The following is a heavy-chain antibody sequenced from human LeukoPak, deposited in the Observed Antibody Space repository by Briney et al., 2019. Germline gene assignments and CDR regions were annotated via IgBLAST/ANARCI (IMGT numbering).Heavy chain of an antibody. Sequence: ASVKVSCTASRYTFSDYYIHWLRQAPGQGLEWMGWVNPKSGGTNYAQYFQGRVTMTRDTSSTTVYMDLTRLRSDDTAVYFCARPLGSLKEYWWFDPWGQGTLVTVSS. CDR2: VNPKSGGT. J-gene: IGHJ5*02. D-gene: IGHD2/OR15-2a*01. CDR3: ARPLGSLKEYWWFDP. V-gene: IGHV1-2*02. CDR1: RYTFSDYY.